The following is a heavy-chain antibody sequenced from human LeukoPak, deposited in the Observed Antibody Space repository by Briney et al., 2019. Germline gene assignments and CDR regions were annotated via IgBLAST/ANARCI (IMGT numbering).Heavy chain of an antibody. CDR1: GYTFSSYG. J-gene: IGHJ4*02. Sequence: ASVKVSCKASGYTFSSYGIRWVRQAPGQGLEWMGWISAYNGNTNYAQKLQGRVTMTTDTSTSTAYMELRSLISDDTAVYYCARSAVTTPIDYWGQGTLVTVSS. CDR3: ARSAVTTPIDY. V-gene: IGHV1-18*01. CDR2: ISAYNGNT. D-gene: IGHD4-17*01.